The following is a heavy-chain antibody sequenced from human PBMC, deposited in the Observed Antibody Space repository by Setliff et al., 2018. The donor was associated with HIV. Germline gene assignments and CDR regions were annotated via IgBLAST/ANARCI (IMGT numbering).Heavy chain of an antibody. CDR2: IYYSGST. J-gene: IGHJ5*02. Sequence: KPSETLSLTCIVSGGSIGSSTDYWAWIRQPPGKGPDYIGSIYYSGSTYYNPSFKSRVTISVDTSKNWFSLKLASVTAADTAVYYCARLTGNTSGYRRFDPWGQGALVTVSS. CDR1: GGSIGSSTDY. D-gene: IGHD1-20*01. V-gene: IGHV4-39*07. CDR3: ARLTGNTSGYRRFDP.